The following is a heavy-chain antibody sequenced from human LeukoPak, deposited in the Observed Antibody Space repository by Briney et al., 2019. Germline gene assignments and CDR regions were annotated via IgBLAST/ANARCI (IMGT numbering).Heavy chain of an antibody. V-gene: IGHV3-30*02. Sequence: GGSLRPSCATSGFTFSSYGMYWVRQAPGKGLEWVSFIRFDGSNEYYADSVKGRFTISRDNSKNTLYLQMNSLRAEDTAVYSCAKDHSRGYSHGPFDFWGQGTLVTVSS. D-gene: IGHD5-18*01. CDR1: GFTFSSYG. CDR2: IRFDGSNE. J-gene: IGHJ4*02. CDR3: AKDHSRGYSHGPFDF.